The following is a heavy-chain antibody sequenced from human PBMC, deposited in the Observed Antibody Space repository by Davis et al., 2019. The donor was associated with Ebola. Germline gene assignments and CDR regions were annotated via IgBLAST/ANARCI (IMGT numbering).Heavy chain of an antibody. J-gene: IGHJ6*02. Sequence: SETLSLTCTVSGGSISSYYWSWIRQPPGKGLEWIGYIYYSGSTNYNPSLKSRVTISVDTSKNQFSLKLSSVTAADTAVYYCARDSGPYGMDVWGQGTTVTVSS. V-gene: IGHV4-59*01. CDR2: IYYSGST. CDR3: ARDSGPYGMDV. CDR1: GGSISSYY.